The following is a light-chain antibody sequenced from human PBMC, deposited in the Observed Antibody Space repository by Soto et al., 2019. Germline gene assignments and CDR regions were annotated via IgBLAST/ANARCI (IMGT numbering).Light chain of an antibody. CDR1: QSIGRY. CDR3: QQSYSIPIT. J-gene: IGKJ5*01. CDR2: TAS. Sequence: DIQMTQSPSSLSASVGDRVTITCRASQSIGRYLNWYQEKPGKAPNXVIFTASSLQSGVPSRFNGSGSGTELTLTISSLQPEDCANYYCQQSYSIPITFGQGTRLEIK. V-gene: IGKV1-39*01.